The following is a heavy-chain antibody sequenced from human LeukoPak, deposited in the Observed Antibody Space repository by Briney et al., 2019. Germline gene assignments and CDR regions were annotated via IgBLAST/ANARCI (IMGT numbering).Heavy chain of an antibody. J-gene: IGHJ4*02. CDR1: GFTFSSYA. Sequence: GSLRLSCAASGFTFSSYAMSWVRQAPGKGLEWIGYIYYSGNTNYNPSLKSRVTMSVDTSKNQFSLKLSSVTAADTAVYYCARRARATAGGDYFDYWGQGTLVTVSS. CDR2: IYYSGNT. D-gene: IGHD6-13*01. CDR3: ARRARATAGGDYFDY. V-gene: IGHV4-59*08.